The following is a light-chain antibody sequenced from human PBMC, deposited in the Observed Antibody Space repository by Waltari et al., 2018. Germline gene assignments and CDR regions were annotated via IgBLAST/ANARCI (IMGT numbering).Light chain of an antibody. J-gene: IGLJ1*01. CDR2: DVT. V-gene: IGLV2-14*03. CDR3: ASYTADSTYV. Sequence: YRQPPGKAPKFIIFDVTQRPSGISDRFSGSKSGNPASLTISGLQADDEADYYCASYTADSTYVFGSGTTVTV.